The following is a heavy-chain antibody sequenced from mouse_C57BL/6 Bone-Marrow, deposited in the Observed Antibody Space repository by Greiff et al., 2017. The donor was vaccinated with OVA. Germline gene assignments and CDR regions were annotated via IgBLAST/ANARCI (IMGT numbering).Heavy chain of an antibody. CDR2: FYPGDGDT. CDR3: AYYGSSLYAMDY. CDR1: GYAFSSSW. D-gene: IGHD1-1*01. Sequence: VQLVESGPELVKPGASVKISCKASGYAFSSSWMNWVKQRPGKGLEWIGRFYPGDGDTNYNGKFKGKATLTADKSSSTAYMQLSSLTSEDSAVYFCAYYGSSLYAMDYWGQGTSVTVSS. J-gene: IGHJ4*01. V-gene: IGHV1-82*01.